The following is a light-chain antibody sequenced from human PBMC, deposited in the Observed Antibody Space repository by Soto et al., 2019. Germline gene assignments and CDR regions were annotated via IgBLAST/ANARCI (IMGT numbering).Light chain of an antibody. V-gene: IGKV1-27*01. Sequence: DIQMPPSPSSLSASVGDRVTITCRTSQGISNYLAWYQQKPGKVPKLLIYAASTLQSGVPSRFSGSGSGTAFTLTISSLQPEDVATYYCQKYNSAPSLTFGGGTKVEIK. CDR3: QKYNSAPSLT. CDR2: AAS. J-gene: IGKJ4*01. CDR1: QGISNY.